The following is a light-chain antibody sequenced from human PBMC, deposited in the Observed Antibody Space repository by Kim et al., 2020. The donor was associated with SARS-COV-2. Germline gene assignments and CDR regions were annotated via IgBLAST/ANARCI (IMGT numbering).Light chain of an antibody. Sequence: VTTSGTGVSSNIGAGYDVHWYQQLPGTAPKLLIYGNSNRPSGVPDRFSGSKSGTSASLAITGLQAEDEADYYCQSYDSSLSGYVVFGGGTQLTVL. CDR2: GNS. V-gene: IGLV1-40*01. CDR1: SSNIGAGYD. CDR3: QSYDSSLSGYVV. J-gene: IGLJ2*01.